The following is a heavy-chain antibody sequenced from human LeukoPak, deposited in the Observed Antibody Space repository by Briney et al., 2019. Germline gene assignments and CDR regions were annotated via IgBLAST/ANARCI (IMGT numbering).Heavy chain of an antibody. CDR1: GGSISNYY. CDR2: IYYSGSP. D-gene: IGHD3-16*01. V-gene: IGHV4-59*01. Sequence: SETLSLTCTVSGGSISNYYWSWIRQPPGKRLEWIGYIYYSGSPNYNPSLKSRVTMSLDTSRNQFSLKLSSVTAADTAVYYCTRTSAFTAIDYWGPGTLVTVSS. CDR3: TRTSAFTAIDY. J-gene: IGHJ4*02.